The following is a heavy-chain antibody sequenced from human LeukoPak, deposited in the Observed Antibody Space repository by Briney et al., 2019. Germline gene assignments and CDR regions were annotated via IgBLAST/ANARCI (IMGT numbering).Heavy chain of an antibody. Sequence: PSQTLSLTCTVSGGSISSGSYYWSWIRQPAGKGLEWIGRIYTSGSTNYNPSLKSRVTISVDTSKNQFSLKLSSVTAADTAVYYCARGVISSWSYYFDYWGQGTLVTVSP. CDR3: ARGVISSWSYYFDY. J-gene: IGHJ4*02. CDR2: IYTSGST. CDR1: GGSISSGSYY. V-gene: IGHV4-61*02. D-gene: IGHD6-13*01.